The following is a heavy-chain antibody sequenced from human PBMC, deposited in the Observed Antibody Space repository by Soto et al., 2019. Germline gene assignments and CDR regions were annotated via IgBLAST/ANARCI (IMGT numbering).Heavy chain of an antibody. CDR3: AKSGGAYSSSSGYYYYYMDV. D-gene: IGHD6-6*01. Sequence: GGSLRLSCAASGFTFSSYAMSWVRQAPGKGLEWVSAISGSGGSTYYADSVKGRFTISRDNSKNTLYLQMNSLRAEDTAVYYCAKSGGAYSSSSGYYYYYMDVWGKGTTVTVSS. V-gene: IGHV3-23*01. CDR2: ISGSGGST. J-gene: IGHJ6*03. CDR1: GFTFSSYA.